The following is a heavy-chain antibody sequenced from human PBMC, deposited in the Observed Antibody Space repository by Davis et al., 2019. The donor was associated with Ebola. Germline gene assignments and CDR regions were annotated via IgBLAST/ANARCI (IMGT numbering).Heavy chain of an antibody. J-gene: IGHJ6*02. CDR3: ARRGRARGMDV. V-gene: IGHV4-59*08. CDR1: GGSISSYY. Sequence: MPSETLSLTCTVSGGSISSYYWSWIRQPPGKRLEWIGYIYYSGSTNYNPSLKSRVTISVDTSKNQFSLKLSSVTAADTAVYYCARRGRARGMDVWGQGTTVTVSS. CDR2: IYYSGST.